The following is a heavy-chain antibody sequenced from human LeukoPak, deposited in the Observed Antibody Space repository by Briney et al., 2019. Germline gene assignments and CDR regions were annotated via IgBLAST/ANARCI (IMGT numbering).Heavy chain of an antibody. Sequence: GSLRLSCAASGFTFSSYAMSWVRQPPGKGLEWIGSIYYSGSTYYNPSLKSRVTISVDTSKNQFSLKLSSVTAADTAVYYCAETGVYCSSTSCYGSNAFDIWGQGTMVTVSS. CDR2: IYYSGST. CDR1: GFTFSSYA. J-gene: IGHJ3*02. V-gene: IGHV4-39*01. CDR3: AETGVYCSSTSCYGSNAFDI. D-gene: IGHD2-2*01.